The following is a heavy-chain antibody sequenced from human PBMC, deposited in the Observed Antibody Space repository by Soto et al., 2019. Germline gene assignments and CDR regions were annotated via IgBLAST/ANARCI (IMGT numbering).Heavy chain of an antibody. CDR2: IIPVFGKP. V-gene: IGHV1-69*13. D-gene: IGHD2-15*01. J-gene: IGHJ5*02. Sequence: SVKISCKASGGTFSSYAITWVRQAPGQGLEWMGGIIPVFGKPNYAQKFQGRVTITADESTSTAYMGLSSLRSEDTAVYYCARDVIAVVVSATRAEGRFDPWGQGTLVTVSS. CDR1: GGTFSSYA. CDR3: ARDVIAVVVSATRAEGRFDP.